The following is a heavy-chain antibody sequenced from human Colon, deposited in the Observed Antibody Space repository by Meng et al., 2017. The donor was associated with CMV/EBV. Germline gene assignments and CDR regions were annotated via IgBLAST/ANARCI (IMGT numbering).Heavy chain of an antibody. J-gene: IGHJ4*02. D-gene: IGHD3-16*01. V-gene: IGHV3-53*01. CDR3: ARDLGGGDYFDY. Sequence: VQLEGSWGGLIQPGGSMRLSCAASGLSVSSNYMSWVRQAPGKGLEWVSVIYVDGSTYYAESVRGRFTISRDSSTNTVHLHLNSLRDDDSAVYYCARDLGGGDYFDYWGQGTLVTVSS. CDR1: GLSVSSNY. CDR2: IYVDGST.